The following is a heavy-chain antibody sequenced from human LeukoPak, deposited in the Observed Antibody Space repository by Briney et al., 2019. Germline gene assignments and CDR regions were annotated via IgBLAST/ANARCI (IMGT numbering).Heavy chain of an antibody. CDR1: GGTFSSYA. CDR3: ARGGAQEAMANN. V-gene: IGHV1-69*13. Sequence: SVKVSCKASGGTFSSYAISWVRQAPGQGLEWMGGIIPIFGTANYAQKFQGRVTITADESTSTVYMELSSLRSEDTAVYYCARGGAQEAMANNWGQGTLVTVSS. D-gene: IGHD5-18*01. CDR2: IIPIFGTA. J-gene: IGHJ4*02.